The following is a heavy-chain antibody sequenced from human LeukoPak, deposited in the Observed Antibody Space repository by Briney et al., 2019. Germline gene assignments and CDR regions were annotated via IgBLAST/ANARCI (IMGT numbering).Heavy chain of an antibody. V-gene: IGHV4-59*01. D-gene: IGHD2-15*01. CDR3: ARRYCSGGTCYPDY. J-gene: IGHJ4*02. Sequence: KPSETLALTCTVSGCSISSYYWILIRQPPGKGLEWVGHIYYSGSTNYNPSLKSRVTISVDTSKNQFSLKLSSVTAADTAVYYCARRYCSGGTCYPDYWGQGTLVTVSS. CDR1: GCSISSYY. CDR2: IYYSGST.